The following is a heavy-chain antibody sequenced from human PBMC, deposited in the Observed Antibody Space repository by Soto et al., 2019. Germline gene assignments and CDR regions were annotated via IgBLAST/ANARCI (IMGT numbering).Heavy chain of an antibody. V-gene: IGHV1-2*02. CDR1: GYTFTAYY. D-gene: IGHD3-10*01. CDR2: INTKFGDT. CDR3: ARTMDYYYGPGSGNGHGF. J-gene: IGHJ6*02. Sequence: QVQLVQSGAEVKEPGDSVRVSCEASGYTFTAYYIHWVRQAPGQGLERMGWINTKFGDTTYAQDFQGRVSMTRDMSISTVYMELSRLTSDDTAIYYCARTMDYYYGPGSGNGHGFWGQGTTVTVFS.